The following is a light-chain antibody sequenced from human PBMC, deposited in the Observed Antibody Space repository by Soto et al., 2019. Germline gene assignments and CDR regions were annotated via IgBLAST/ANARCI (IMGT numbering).Light chain of an antibody. CDR2: EVV. V-gene: IGLV2-8*01. CDR3: CSYAGHTNVL. J-gene: IGLJ7*01. CDR1: SSDVGGYNY. Sequence: QSALTQPPSASGSPGQSVAISCTGTSSDVGGYNYVSWYQQHPGKAPKLMIYEVVKRPSGVPDRFSGSKSGNTASLTVSGLQAEDEADYYCCSYAGHTNVLFGGGTQLTVL.